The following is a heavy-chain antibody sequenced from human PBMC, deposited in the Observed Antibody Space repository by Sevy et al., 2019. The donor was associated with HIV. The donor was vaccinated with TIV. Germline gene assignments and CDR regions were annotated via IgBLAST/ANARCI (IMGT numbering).Heavy chain of an antibody. D-gene: IGHD1-26*01. CDR3: ARLSGSHLNCFDP. J-gene: IGHJ5*02. V-gene: IGHV4-31*03. CDR1: GGSISGGDYY. CDR2: IYYSGTT. Sequence: SETLSLTCTVSGGSISGGDYYWSWIRQHSGKGLEWIGYIYYSGTTYYNPSLKSRGTISIDASKKQFFLNLRSVSAADTAMYYCARLSGSHLNCFDPWGQGTLVTVSS.